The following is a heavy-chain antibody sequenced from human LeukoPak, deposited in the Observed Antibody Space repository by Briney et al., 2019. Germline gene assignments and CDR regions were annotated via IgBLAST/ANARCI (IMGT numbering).Heavy chain of an antibody. CDR1: GGTFSSYA. J-gene: IGHJ6*04. Sequence: SVKVSRKASGGTFSSYAISWVRQAPGQGLEWMGGIIPIFGTANYAQKFQGRVTITADESTSTAYMELSSLRSEDTAVYYCARREVVVVPAAPPDYYGMDVWGKGTTVTVSS. V-gene: IGHV1-69*01. D-gene: IGHD2-2*01. CDR2: IIPIFGTA. CDR3: ARREVVVVPAAPPDYYGMDV.